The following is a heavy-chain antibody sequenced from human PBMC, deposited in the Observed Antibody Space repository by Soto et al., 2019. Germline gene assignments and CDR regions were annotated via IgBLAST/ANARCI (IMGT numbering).Heavy chain of an antibody. Sequence: QVQLVESGGGLVKPGGSLRLSCAASGIRFSDYYMSWIRQAPGKGLAWVSYINGVGGTIYYADSVRGRFTISRDNPTNSLYLQMNSLGAEDPAVYYCAADPKMRGYFRFGPWGQGTLVTVS. V-gene: IGHV3-11*01. CDR3: AADPKMRGYFRFGP. D-gene: IGHD2-15*01. CDR2: INGVGGTI. CDR1: GIRFSDYY. J-gene: IGHJ5*02.